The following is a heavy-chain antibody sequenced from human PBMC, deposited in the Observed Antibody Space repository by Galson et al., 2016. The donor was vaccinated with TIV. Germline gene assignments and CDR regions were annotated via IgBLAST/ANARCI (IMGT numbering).Heavy chain of an antibody. Sequence: SLRLSCAASGFTFSDYYMSWIRQAPGKGLEWVSYIGSSGIAIYCADSVKGRFTISRDNAKNSLYLQMNSLRAEDTAVYYCARDCSSTNCYTDPMYFDFWGQGTLVTVSS. CDR1: GFTFSDYY. V-gene: IGHV3-11*01. J-gene: IGHJ4*02. CDR2: IGSSGIAI. D-gene: IGHD2-2*02. CDR3: ARDCSSTNCYTDPMYFDF.